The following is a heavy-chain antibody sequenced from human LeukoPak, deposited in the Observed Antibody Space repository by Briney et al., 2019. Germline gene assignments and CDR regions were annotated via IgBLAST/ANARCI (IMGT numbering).Heavy chain of an antibody. J-gene: IGHJ4*02. Sequence: SETLSLTCTVSGGSISSYYWSWIRQPPGKGLEWIGYIYYSGSTNYNPSLKSRVTISVDTSKNQFSLKLSSVTAADTAVYYCARDYDSRGYLGYWGQGTLVTVSS. CDR2: IYYSGST. CDR1: GGSISSYY. V-gene: IGHV4-59*01. D-gene: IGHD3-22*01. CDR3: ARDYDSRGYLGY.